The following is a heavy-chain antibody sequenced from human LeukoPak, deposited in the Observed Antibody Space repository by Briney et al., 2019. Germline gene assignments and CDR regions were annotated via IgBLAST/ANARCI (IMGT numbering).Heavy chain of an antibody. CDR3: ARDQIAAAGKGDY. D-gene: IGHD6-13*01. V-gene: IGHV1-2*02. J-gene: IGHJ4*02. Sequence: ASVKVSCKASGYTFTGYYMHWVRQAPGQGLEWMGRINPNSGGTNYAQKFQGRVTMTRDTSISTVYMELSRLRSDDTAVYYCARDQIAAAGKGDYWGRGTLVTVSS. CDR1: GYTFTGYY. CDR2: INPNSGGT.